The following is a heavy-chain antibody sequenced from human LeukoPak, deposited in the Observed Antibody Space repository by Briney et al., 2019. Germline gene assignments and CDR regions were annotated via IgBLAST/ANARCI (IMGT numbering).Heavy chain of an antibody. D-gene: IGHD3-22*01. CDR2: IYYSGST. V-gene: IGHV4-59*01. Sequence: SETLSPTCTVSGGSISSYYWSWIRQPPGKGLEWIGYIYYSGSTNYNPSLKSRVTISVDTSKNQFSLKLSSVTAADTAVYYCAREYYYDSSGNEGAFDIWGQGTMVTVSS. CDR1: GGSISSYY. J-gene: IGHJ3*02. CDR3: AREYYYDSSGNEGAFDI.